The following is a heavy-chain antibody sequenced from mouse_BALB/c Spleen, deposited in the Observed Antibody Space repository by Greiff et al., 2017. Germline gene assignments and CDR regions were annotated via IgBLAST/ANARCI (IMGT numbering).Heavy chain of an antibody. Sequence: VKLMESGPGLVAPSQSLSITCTVSGFSLTSYGVHWVRQPPGKGLEWLGVIWAGGSTNYNSALMSRLSISKDNSKSQVFLKMNSLQTDDTAMYCCAREREGLRRAWFAYWGQGTLVTVSA. CDR1: GFSLTSYG. J-gene: IGHJ3*01. V-gene: IGHV2-9*02. CDR3: AREREGLRRAWFAY. D-gene: IGHD2-2*01. CDR2: IWAGGST.